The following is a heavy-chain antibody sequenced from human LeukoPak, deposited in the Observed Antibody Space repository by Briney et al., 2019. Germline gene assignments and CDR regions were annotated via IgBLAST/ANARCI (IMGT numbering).Heavy chain of an antibody. D-gene: IGHD6-19*01. J-gene: IGHJ4*02. CDR1: GYTFTSYG. V-gene: IGHV1-18*01. Sequence: ASVKVSCKASGYTFTSYGICWVRQAPGQGLEWMGLISAYNGNTNYAQKLQGRVTMTTDTSTSTAYMELRSLRSDDTAVYYCAVLEDGVIAVAGLRWGQGTLVTVSS. CDR3: AVLEDGVIAVAGLR. CDR2: ISAYNGNT.